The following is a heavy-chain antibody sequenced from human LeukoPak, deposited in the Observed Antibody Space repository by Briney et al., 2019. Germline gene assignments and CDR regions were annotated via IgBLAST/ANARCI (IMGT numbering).Heavy chain of an antibody. J-gene: IGHJ5*02. CDR3: ARDPLRSGVAGTGWFDP. CDR1: GGTFSSYA. D-gene: IGHD6-19*01. CDR2: IIPIFGTA. Sequence: VASVKVSCKASGGTFSSYAISWVRQAPGQGLEWMGGIIPIFGTANYAQKFQGRVTITTDESTSTAYMELSSLRSEDTAVYYCARDPLRSGVAGTGWFDPWGQGTLVTVSS. V-gene: IGHV1-69*05.